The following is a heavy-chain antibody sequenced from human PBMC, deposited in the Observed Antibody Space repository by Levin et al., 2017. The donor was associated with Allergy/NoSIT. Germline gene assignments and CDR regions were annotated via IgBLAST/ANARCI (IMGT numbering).Heavy chain of an antibody. CDR3: AKVQRAEPGGHAYDI. Sequence: PGGSLRLSCAASGFTFSSYAINWVRQAPGKGLEWVSAISGSGTNTYYTDSVKGRFTMSRDNSQNTLYLQMNSLRADDTAIYYCAKVQRAEPGGHAYDIWGQGTVVTVSS. CDR2: ISGSGTNT. D-gene: IGHD6-25*01. CDR1: GFTFSSYA. J-gene: IGHJ3*02. V-gene: IGHV3-23*01.